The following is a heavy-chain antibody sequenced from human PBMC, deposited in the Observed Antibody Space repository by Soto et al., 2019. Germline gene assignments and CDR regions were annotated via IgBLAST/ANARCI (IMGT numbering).Heavy chain of an antibody. CDR1: GGSISSSSYY. V-gene: IGHV4-39*01. J-gene: IGHJ5*02. Sequence: QLQLQESGPGLVKPSETLSLTCTVSGGSISSSSYYWGWIRQPPGKGLEWIGSIYYSGSTYYNPSLKSRVTISEDTSKNQFSLKLSSVTAADTAVYYCANIGPYRKGWFDPWGQGTLVTVAS. CDR3: ANIGPYRKGWFDP. D-gene: IGHD3-16*01. CDR2: IYYSGST.